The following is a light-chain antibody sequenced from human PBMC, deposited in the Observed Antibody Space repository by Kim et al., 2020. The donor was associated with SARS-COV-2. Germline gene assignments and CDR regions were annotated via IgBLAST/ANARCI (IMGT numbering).Light chain of an antibody. CDR3: QSYDSVLSGYV. V-gene: IGLV1-40*01. CDR2: GDK. J-gene: IGLJ1*01. CDR1: SSNIGTGYD. Sequence: QSVLTQPPSVSGAPGQTVTISCTWDSSNIGTGYDVHWFQQLPGTAPKLLIYGDKNRPSGVPDRFSGSKSANSASLAIAGLQAEDEADYYFQSYDSVLSGYVFGSGTKVTVL.